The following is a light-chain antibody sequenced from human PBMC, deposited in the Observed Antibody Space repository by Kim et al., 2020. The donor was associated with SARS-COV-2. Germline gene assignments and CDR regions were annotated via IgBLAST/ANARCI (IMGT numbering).Light chain of an antibody. CDR1: QDINNY. CDR2: DAS. V-gene: IGKV1-33*01. J-gene: IGKJ5*01. CDR3: QQYDNLIS. Sequence: SASAGDSVTISCQASQDINNYLSWYQQKSGKVPTLLISDASTLETGVPSRFSGSGSGTEFTLTISGLQPEDIATYFCQQYDNLISFGQGTRLEIK.